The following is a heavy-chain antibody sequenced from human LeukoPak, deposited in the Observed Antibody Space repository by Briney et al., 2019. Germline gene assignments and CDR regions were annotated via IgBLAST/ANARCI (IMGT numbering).Heavy chain of an antibody. CDR1: GFTFSSYS. V-gene: IGHV3-21*01. CDR3: ASEVHKRYYDSSGYYRYYYGMDV. CDR2: ISSSSSYI. Sequence: GGSLRLSCAASGFTFSSYSMNWVRQAPGKGLEWVSSISSSSSYIYCADSVKGGFTISRENAKNSLYLQVNSLRAEDTAVYYCASEVHKRYYDSSGYYRYYYGMDVWGQGTTVTVSS. J-gene: IGHJ6*02. D-gene: IGHD3-22*01.